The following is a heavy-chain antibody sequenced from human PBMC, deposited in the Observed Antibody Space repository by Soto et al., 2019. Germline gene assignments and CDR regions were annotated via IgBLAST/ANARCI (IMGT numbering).Heavy chain of an antibody. D-gene: IGHD6-13*01. V-gene: IGHV1-69*02. Sequence: SVKVSCKASGGTFSSNTISWVRQAPGQGLEWMGRIIPILGIANYAQKFQGRVTITADKSTSTAYMELSSLRSEDTAVYYCARISAAVSNAFDIWGQGTMVTVSS. J-gene: IGHJ3*02. CDR1: GGTFSSNT. CDR2: IIPILGIA. CDR3: ARISAAVSNAFDI.